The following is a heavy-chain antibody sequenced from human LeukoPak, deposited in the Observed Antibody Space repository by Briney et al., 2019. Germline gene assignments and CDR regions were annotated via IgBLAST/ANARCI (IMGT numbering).Heavy chain of an antibody. Sequence: GGSLRLSCAASGFTFSSYSMNWVRQAPGKGLEWVSSISSSSSYIYYADSVKGRFTISRDNAKNSLYLQMNSLRAEDTAVYYCARGGSKHQLEYYFDYWGQGTLVTVSS. V-gene: IGHV3-21*01. J-gene: IGHJ4*02. D-gene: IGHD1-1*01. CDR2: ISSSSSYI. CDR3: ARGGSKHQLEYYFDY. CDR1: GFTFSSYS.